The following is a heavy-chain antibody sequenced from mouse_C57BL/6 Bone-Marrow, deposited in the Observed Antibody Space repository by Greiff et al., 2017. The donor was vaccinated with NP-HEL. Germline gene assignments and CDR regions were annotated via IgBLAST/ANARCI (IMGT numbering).Heavy chain of an antibody. Sequence: EVMLVESGGGLVKPGGSLKLSCAASGFTFSSYAMSWVRQTPEKRLEWVATISDGGSYTYYPDNVKGRFTISRDNAKNNLYLQMSHLKSEDTAMYYCAARTGRGYFDVWGTGTTVTVSS. D-gene: IGHD3-3*01. CDR1: GFTFSSYA. J-gene: IGHJ1*03. CDR3: AARTGRGYFDV. CDR2: ISDGGSYT. V-gene: IGHV5-4*03.